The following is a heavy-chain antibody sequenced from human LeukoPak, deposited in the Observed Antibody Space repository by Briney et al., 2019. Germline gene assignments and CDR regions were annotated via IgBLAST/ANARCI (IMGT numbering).Heavy chain of an antibody. J-gene: IGHJ4*02. D-gene: IGHD3-10*01. V-gene: IGHV4-31*03. CDR2: IYSSGST. CDR3: ARVTYYYGSGSYYSTILFDY. Sequence: SQTLSLTCTVSGGSITSGGYYWSWIRQRPGKGLEWIGYIYSSGSTYYNPSLKSRVTISVDTSKNQFSLKLSSVTAADTAVYYCARVTYYYGSGSYYSTILFDYWGQGTLVTVSS. CDR1: GGSITSGGYY.